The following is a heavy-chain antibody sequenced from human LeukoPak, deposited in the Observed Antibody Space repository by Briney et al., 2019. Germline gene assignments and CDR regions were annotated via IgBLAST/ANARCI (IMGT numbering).Heavy chain of an antibody. J-gene: IGHJ4*02. CDR2: INTNTGNP. D-gene: IGHD3-22*01. V-gene: IGHV7-4-1*02. Sequence: ASVKVSCKASGYTFTTYAMNWVRQAPGQGLEWMAWINTNTGNPTYAQGFTGRFVFSLDTSVSTAYLQISSLKAEDTAVYYCASQNYYDSSGWLRVVYFDYWGQGTLVTVSS. CDR1: GYTFTTYA. CDR3: ASQNYYDSSGWLRVVYFDY.